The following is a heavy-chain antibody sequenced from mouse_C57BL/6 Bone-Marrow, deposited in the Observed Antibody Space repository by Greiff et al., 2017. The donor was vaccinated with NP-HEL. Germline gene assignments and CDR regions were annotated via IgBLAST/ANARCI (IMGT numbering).Heavy chain of an antibody. D-gene: IGHD1-1*01. CDR2: IYPGSGST. V-gene: IGHV1-55*01. CDR3: ERSDYGSSRWYFDV. CDR1: GYTFTSYW. J-gene: IGHJ1*03. Sequence: QVQLQQPGAELVKPGASVKMSCKASGYTFTSYWITWVKQRPGQGLEWIGDIYPGSGSTNYNEKFKSKATLTVDPSSSTAYMMLSSLTSEDAAVYYGERSDYGSSRWYFDVWGTGTTVTVSS.